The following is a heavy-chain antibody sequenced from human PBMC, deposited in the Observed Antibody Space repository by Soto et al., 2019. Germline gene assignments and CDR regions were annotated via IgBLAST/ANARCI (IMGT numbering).Heavy chain of an antibody. D-gene: IGHD2-15*01. J-gene: IGHJ4*02. Sequence: EVQLVESGGGLVQPGGSLRLSCAASGFTFSGHWMHWVRHVPGKGLEWVSRVTRDGTSTDYADSVKGRFTISRDNSKNTLYLQMNSLRAEDTAVYYCARDFLCSGGSCYSEDYWGQGTLVTVSS. CDR3: ARDFLCSGGSCYSEDY. V-gene: IGHV3-74*01. CDR1: GFTFSGHW. CDR2: VTRDGTST.